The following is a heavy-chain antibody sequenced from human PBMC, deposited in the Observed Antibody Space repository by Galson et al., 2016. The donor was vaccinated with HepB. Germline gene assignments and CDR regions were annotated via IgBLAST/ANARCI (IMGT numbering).Heavy chain of an antibody. J-gene: IGHJ4*02. Sequence: QSGAEVKKPGESLKISCQGSGSIFSNYWIDWVRQMPGKGLEWMGIIYPGDSDTIYSPSIEGRVTISADIYTSTAYLEWSSLKASDTAISFCARPGFRLLGWSPDFWGQGTLVTVSS. CDR1: GSIFSNYW. CDR3: ARPGFRLLGWSPDF. V-gene: IGHV5-51*01. D-gene: IGHD6-19*01. CDR2: IYPGDSDT.